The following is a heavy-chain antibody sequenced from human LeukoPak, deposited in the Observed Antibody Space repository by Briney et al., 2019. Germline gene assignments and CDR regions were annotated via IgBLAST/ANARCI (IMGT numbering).Heavy chain of an antibody. D-gene: IGHD2-21*02. CDR2: IKQDGSEK. CDR3: AREYCGGDCYASGPVKDAFDI. Sequence: PGGSLRLSCAASGFTFSSYWKSWVRQAPGKGLEWVANIKQDGSEKYYVDSVKGRFTISRGNAKNSLYLQMNSLRAEDTAVYYCAREYCGGDCYASGPVKDAFDIWGQGTMVTVSS. V-gene: IGHV3-7*01. J-gene: IGHJ3*02. CDR1: GFTFSSYW.